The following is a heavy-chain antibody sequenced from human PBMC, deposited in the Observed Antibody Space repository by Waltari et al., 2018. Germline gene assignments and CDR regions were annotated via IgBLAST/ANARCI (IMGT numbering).Heavy chain of an antibody. CDR1: GFTFSRYW. Sequence: EEQLVESGGGLAQPGESLRLSCAASGFTFSRYWMDWVRQAPGKGRVGVARSSREGSSTTYADSVKGRFTISRDNAKNTLYVQMNRLRAEDTAVYYCARVATKTYSSPVPGRPYYYGMDVWGQGTTVTVSS. V-gene: IGHV3-74*01. J-gene: IGHJ6*02. CDR2: SSREGSST. CDR3: ARVATKTYSSPVPGRPYYYGMDV. D-gene: IGHD3-22*01.